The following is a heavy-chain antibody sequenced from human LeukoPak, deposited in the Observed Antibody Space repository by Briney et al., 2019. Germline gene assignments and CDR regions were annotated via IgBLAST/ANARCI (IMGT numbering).Heavy chain of an antibody. CDR1: GGSISSSSYY. V-gene: IGHV4-39*02. D-gene: IGHD5-12*01. J-gene: IGHJ6*02. CDR2: IYYSGST. Sequence: PSETLSLTCTVSGGSISSSSYYWGWIRQPPGKGLEWIGSIYYSGSTYYNPSLKSRVTISVDTSKNQFSLKLSSVTAADTAVYYCARDIVATIPTLYYYYGMDVWGQGTTVTVSS. CDR3: ARDIVATIPTLYYYYGMDV.